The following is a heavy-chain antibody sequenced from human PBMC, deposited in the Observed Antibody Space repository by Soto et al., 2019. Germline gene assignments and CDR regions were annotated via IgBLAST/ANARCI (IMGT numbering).Heavy chain of an antibody. CDR1: GYTFTGYW. CDR2: IYPSDSET. CDR3: ARHPEVPFHGRKTFWYSMDV. D-gene: IGHD2-21*02. J-gene: IGHJ6*02. V-gene: IGHV5-51*01. Sequence: GESLKISCKASGYTFTGYWIGWVRQMPGKGLEWMGIIYPSDSETKYSPSFRGHVTISADTAISTAYLQWTGLKASDTAMYYCARHPEVPFHGRKTFWYSMDVWGQGTPVTVSS.